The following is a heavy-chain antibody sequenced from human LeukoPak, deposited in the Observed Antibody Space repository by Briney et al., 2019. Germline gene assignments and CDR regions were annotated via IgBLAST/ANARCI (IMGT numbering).Heavy chain of an antibody. D-gene: IGHD3-3*01. CDR1: GGTFSSYT. CDR3: ATERIDFWSGYYGF. CDR2: IIPIFGTA. V-gene: IGHV1-69*13. J-gene: IGHJ4*02. Sequence: SVKVSCKASGGTFSSYTISWVRQAPGQGLEWMGGIIPIFGTANYAQKFQGRVTITADESTSTAYMELSSLRSEDTAVYYCATERIDFWSGYYGFWGQGTLVTVSS.